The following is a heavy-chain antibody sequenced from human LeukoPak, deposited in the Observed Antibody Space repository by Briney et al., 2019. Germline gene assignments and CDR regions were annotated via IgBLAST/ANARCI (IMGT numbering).Heavy chain of an antibody. CDR1: GSTFSSYA. J-gene: IGHJ4*02. CDR3: TRGTTLTIGASDY. V-gene: IGHV3-30*04. CDR2: ISYDGSNK. Sequence: GGSLRLSCAASGSTFSSYAMHWVRQAPGKGLEWVAVISYDGSNKYYADSVKGRFTLSRDNSKNTLDLQMNSLRAEDTAVYYCTRGTTLTIGASDYWGQGTLVTVSS. D-gene: IGHD4-17*01.